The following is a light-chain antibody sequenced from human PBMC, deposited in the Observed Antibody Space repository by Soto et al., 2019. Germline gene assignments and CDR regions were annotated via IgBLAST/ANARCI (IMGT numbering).Light chain of an antibody. Sequence: DIPMTQSPSTLSASVGDTVTVTCRASQSVSGWLAWYQQKPGEAPKLLIYDASALPRGVPSRFSGSGSGTKFTLTIASMQTEEFATYNNQQYETFSGTFGPGTKV. CDR1: QSVSGW. V-gene: IGKV1-5*01. CDR3: QQYETFSGT. CDR2: DAS. J-gene: IGKJ1*01.